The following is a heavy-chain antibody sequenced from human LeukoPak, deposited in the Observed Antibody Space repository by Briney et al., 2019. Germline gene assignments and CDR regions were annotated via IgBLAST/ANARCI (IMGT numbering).Heavy chain of an antibody. D-gene: IGHD5-18*01. CDR2: ISPYNGNT. CDR3: ARSNVDTSMTQFDY. Sequence: PGESLKISCKGSGYTFTTYSITWVRQAPGQGLQWMGWISPYNGNTNYAQKFQDRVTMTTATSTSTAYMELRSLISDDTAVYYCARSNVDTSMTQFDYWGQGTLVTVSS. CDR1: GYTFTTYS. V-gene: IGHV1-18*04. J-gene: IGHJ4*02.